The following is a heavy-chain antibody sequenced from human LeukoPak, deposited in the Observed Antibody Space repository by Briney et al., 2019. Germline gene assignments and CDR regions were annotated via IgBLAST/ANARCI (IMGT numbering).Heavy chain of an antibody. Sequence: SETLSLTCAVSGGSFSGYYWTWIRQPPGKGLEWIGEINHSGSTNYNPSLKSRVTISVDTSKNQFSLKLSSVTAADTAVYYCARGGGGDCLCARPFDYWGQGTLVTVSS. CDR3: ARGGGGDCLCARPFDY. V-gene: IGHV4-34*01. D-gene: IGHD2-21*02. J-gene: IGHJ4*02. CDR2: INHSGST. CDR1: GGSFSGYY.